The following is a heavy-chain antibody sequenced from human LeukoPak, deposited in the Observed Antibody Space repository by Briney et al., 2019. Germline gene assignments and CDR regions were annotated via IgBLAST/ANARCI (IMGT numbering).Heavy chain of an antibody. CDR2: INHSGST. Sequence: SETLSLTCAVYGGSFSGYYWSWIRQPPGKGLEWIGEINHSGSTNYNPSLKSRVTISVDTSKNQFSLKLSSVTAADTAVYYCARLGQQLVLYYYYYMDVWGKGTTVTISS. D-gene: IGHD6-13*01. CDR1: GGSFSGYY. V-gene: IGHV4-34*01. J-gene: IGHJ6*03. CDR3: ARLGQQLVLYYYYYMDV.